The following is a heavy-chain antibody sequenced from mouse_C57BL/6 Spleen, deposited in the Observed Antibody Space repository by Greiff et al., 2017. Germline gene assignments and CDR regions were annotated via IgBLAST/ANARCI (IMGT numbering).Heavy chain of an antibody. D-gene: IGHD2-3*01. CDR1: GYTFTDYN. V-gene: IGHV1-18*01. CDR2: INPNNGGT. Sequence: VQLQQSGPELVKPGASVKIPCKASGYTFTDYNMDWVKQSHGTSLEWIGDINPNNGGTIYNQKFKGKATLTVDKSSSTAYMGLRSLTSEDTAVYYCARSGFWDGYYEGYFDYGGQGTTLTVSS. J-gene: IGHJ2*01. CDR3: ARSGFWDGYYEGYFDY.